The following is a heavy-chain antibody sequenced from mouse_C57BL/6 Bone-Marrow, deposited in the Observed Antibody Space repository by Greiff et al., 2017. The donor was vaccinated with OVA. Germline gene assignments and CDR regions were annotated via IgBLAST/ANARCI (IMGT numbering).Heavy chain of an antibody. CDR2: ISSGGDYI. CDR1: GFTFSSYA. D-gene: IGHD2-1*01. J-gene: IGHJ2*01. Sequence: EVQVVESGEGLVKPGGSLKLSCAASGFTFSSYAMSWVRQTPEKRLEWVAYISSGGDYIYYADTVKGRFTISRDNARNTLYLQMSSLKSEDTAMYYCTRDRGIYYGYYFDYWGQGTTLTVSS. V-gene: IGHV5-9-1*02. CDR3: TRDRGIYYGYYFDY.